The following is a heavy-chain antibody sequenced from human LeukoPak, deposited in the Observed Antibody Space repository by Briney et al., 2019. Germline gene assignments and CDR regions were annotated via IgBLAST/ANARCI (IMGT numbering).Heavy chain of an antibody. V-gene: IGHV4-59*08. Sequence: SETLSLTCTVSGDSISSYYWSWIRQPPGKGLEWIGYIYYSGSTKYNPSLKNRVTISVDTSKNQFSLKLSSVTGADTAVYYCARRRFCSGGSCYPDEYYFDYWGQGTLVTVSS. J-gene: IGHJ4*02. CDR2: IYYSGST. CDR1: GDSISSYY. D-gene: IGHD2-15*01. CDR3: ARRRFCSGGSCYPDEYYFDY.